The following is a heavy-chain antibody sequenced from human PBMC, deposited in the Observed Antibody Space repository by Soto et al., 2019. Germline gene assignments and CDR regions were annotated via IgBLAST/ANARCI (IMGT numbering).Heavy chain of an antibody. CDR2: IRSNSYGGTT. J-gene: IGHJ5*02. Sequence: GGSLRLSCTTSGFTFEDYGLSWVRHAPEKGLEWVGSIRSNSYGGTTNFAASVKGRFTISRDDSKSIAYLQMNSLKTEDTAVYYCTRDKGVAVSGTSLLDPWGQGSLVTVSS. CDR1: GFTFEDYG. V-gene: IGHV3-49*04. D-gene: IGHD6-19*01. CDR3: TRDKGVAVSGTSLLDP.